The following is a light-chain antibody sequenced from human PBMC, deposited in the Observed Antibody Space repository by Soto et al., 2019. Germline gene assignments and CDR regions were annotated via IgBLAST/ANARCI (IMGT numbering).Light chain of an antibody. J-gene: IGKJ2*01. CDR3: QQYNNWPPSYT. CDR1: QSVSSN. Sequence: EIVMTQSPANLSVSPGERATLSCRASQSVSSNLAWYQQKPGQAPRLLIYGASTRATGIPARFSGSGSGTELTLTISSLQSEDFAVYYCQQYNNWPPSYTFGQGTKLEIK. V-gene: IGKV3-15*01. CDR2: GAS.